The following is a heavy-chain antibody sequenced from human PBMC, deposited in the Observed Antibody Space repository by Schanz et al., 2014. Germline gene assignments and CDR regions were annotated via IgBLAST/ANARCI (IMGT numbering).Heavy chain of an antibody. Sequence: EVQLVESGGGLVKPGGSLRLSCVVSGFTFRSYNMNWVRQAPGKGLEWVSSISRNSTYIYYAGSVKGRFTISRDNAKNSLYLQMNSLRAEDTAVYYCARADIRARTHDYYYYFIDVWGIGTTVTVSS. CDR2: ISRNSTYI. V-gene: IGHV3-21*02. CDR1: GFTFRSYN. J-gene: IGHJ6*03. D-gene: IGHD6-6*01. CDR3: ARADIRARTHDYYYYFIDV.